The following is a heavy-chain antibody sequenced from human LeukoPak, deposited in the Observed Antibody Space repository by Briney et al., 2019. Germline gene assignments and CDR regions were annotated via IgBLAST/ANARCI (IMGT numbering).Heavy chain of an antibody. J-gene: IGHJ4*02. CDR1: GFTFSSYA. CDR3: AKDLEQWLVLGLFDY. Sequence: GGSLRLSCAASGFTFSSYAMSWVRQAPGKGGEWVSAISGSGGSTYYAGSVKGRFTISRDNSNNTPYLQMNSLRADDTAVYYCAKDLEQWLVLGLFDYWGQGTLVTVSS. CDR2: ISGSGGST. V-gene: IGHV3-23*01. D-gene: IGHD6-19*01.